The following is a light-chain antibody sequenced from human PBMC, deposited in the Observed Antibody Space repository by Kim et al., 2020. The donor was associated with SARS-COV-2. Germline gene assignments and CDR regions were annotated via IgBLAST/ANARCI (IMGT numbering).Light chain of an antibody. CDR3: QQYGGSSWT. J-gene: IGKJ1*01. CDR1: QTINYRS. Sequence: SPGERATLSCRASQTINYRSLALYQQGPGQAPRLLIYGASKRATGIPYRFSGSGSGTDFTLTISRLEPEDVAVYYCQQYGGSSWTFGQGTKVEIK. CDR2: GAS. V-gene: IGKV3-20*01.